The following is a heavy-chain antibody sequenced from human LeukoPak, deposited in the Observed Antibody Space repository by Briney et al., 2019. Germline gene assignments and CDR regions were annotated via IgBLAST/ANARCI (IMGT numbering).Heavy chain of an antibody. J-gene: IGHJ4*02. V-gene: IGHV1-2*02. CDR3: ARVSYTGTYTYDY. D-gene: IGHD1-26*01. CDR2: IDPNSGGT. CDR1: GYTSTGYY. Sequence: GASVKVSCKASGYTSTGYYMHWVRQAPGQGLEWMGWIDPNSGGTNYAQKFQGRVTMTRDTSISTAYMELSRLRSDDTAVYYCARVSYTGTYTYDYWGQGTLVTVSS.